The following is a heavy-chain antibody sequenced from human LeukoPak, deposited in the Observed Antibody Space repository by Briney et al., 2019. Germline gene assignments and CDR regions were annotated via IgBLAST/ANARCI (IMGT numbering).Heavy chain of an antibody. V-gene: IGHV3-30*18. D-gene: IGHD6-19*01. CDR1: GFTFSSYG. J-gene: IGHJ5*02. Sequence: GGSLRLSCAASGFTFSSYGMHWVRQAPGKGLEWVAVISYDGSNKYYADSVKGRFTISRDNSKNTLYLQMNSLRAEDTAVYYCAKRAVAGPCDPWGQGTLVTVSS. CDR3: AKRAVAGPCDP. CDR2: ISYDGSNK.